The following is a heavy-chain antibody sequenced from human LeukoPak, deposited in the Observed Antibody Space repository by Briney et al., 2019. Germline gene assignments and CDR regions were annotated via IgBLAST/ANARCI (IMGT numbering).Heavy chain of an antibody. V-gene: IGHV4-59*08. J-gene: IGHJ4*02. Sequence: SETLSLTCAVSGGSLTGYFWSWLRQPPGKGLEWLGYVFYSVNTRYNPSLESRVTTSADTSKNQFSLRLTSVTAADTAVYYCARQGTITYAYFDYWSQGTLVTVSS. CDR3: ARQGTITYAYFDY. D-gene: IGHD2-2*01. CDR1: GGSLTGYF. CDR2: VFYSVNT.